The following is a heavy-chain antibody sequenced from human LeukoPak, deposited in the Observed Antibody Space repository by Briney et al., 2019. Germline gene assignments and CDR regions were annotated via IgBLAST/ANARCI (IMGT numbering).Heavy chain of an antibody. CDR2: INHSGGT. CDR3: ARYYYGSDI. J-gene: IGHJ3*02. D-gene: IGHD3-10*01. V-gene: IGHV4-34*01. CDR1: GGSFSGYY. Sequence: PSETLSLTCAVYGGSFSGYYWSWIRQPPGKGLEWIGEINHSGGTNYNPSLKSRVTISVDTSKNQFSLKLSSVTAADTAVYYCARYYYGSDIWGQGTMVTVSS.